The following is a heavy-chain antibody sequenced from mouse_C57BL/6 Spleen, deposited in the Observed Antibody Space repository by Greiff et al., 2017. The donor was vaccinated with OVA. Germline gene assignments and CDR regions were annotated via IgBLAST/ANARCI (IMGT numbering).Heavy chain of an antibody. CDR1: GFTFSSYA. V-gene: IGHV5-4*01. J-gene: IGHJ4*01. CDR2: ISDGGSYT. CDR3: ARDRGIKEIYYAMDY. D-gene: IGHD2-4*01. Sequence: EVQRVESGGGLVKPGGSLKLSCAASGFTFSSYAMSWVRQTPEKRLEWVATISDGGSYTYYPDNVKGRFTISRDNAKNNLYLQMSHLKSEDTAMYYCARDRGIKEIYYAMDYWGQGTSVTVSS.